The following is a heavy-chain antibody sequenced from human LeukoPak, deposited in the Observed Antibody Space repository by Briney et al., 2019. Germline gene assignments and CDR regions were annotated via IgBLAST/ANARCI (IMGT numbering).Heavy chain of an antibody. D-gene: IGHD4-17*01. CDR1: GFTFTSYT. V-gene: IGHV3-21*01. J-gene: IGHJ4*02. CDR2: ITSGSSYI. CDR3: AKTYGHFDD. Sequence: GGSLRLSCAASGFTFTSYTVNWVRQAPGKGLEWVSSITSGSSYIYYADSVKGRFTISRDNAKNSLYLQMTSLRVEDTAVYYCAKTYGHFDDWGQGTLVTVSS.